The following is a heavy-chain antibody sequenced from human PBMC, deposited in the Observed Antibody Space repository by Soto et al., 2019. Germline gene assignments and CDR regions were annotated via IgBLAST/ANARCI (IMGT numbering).Heavy chain of an antibody. CDR1: GFTFGDYY. J-gene: IGHJ5*02. Sequence: GGSLRLSCAASGFTFGDYYMTWIRQAPWKGLEWVSFIGNRGTGIYYADSVKGRFTIFRDNTKNSLYLQMNSLRAEDTAMYYCARDLRAVGMASRFDPWGQGTLVTVSS. V-gene: IGHV3-11*01. CDR3: ARDLRAVGMASRFDP. CDR2: IGNRGTGI. D-gene: IGHD6-13*01.